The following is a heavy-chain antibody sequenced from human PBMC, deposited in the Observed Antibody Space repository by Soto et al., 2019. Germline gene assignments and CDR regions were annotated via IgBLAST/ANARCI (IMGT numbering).Heavy chain of an antibody. Sequence: GGSLRLSCAASGFTFSSYEMNWGRLAPGKGLEWVSYISSSGSTTNYAEPVKGRFTISTDNPKNSLYLQINSLRTEDTAVYYCATRSGGGGAFDIWGQGTMVTVSS. CDR2: ISSSGSTT. J-gene: IGHJ3*02. CDR1: GFTFSSYE. V-gene: IGHV3-48*03. D-gene: IGHD3-10*01. CDR3: ATRSGGGGAFDI.